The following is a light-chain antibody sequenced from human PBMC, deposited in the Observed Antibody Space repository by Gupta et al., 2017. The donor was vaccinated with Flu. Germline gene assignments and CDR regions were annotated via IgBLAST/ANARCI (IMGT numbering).Light chain of an antibody. Sequence: PATLYLSPGERATLYCRARKVVSSYLAWYQQKPGQAPMRLIYDASNRDNGIPDRFSGSGTGTDFTLTISSLEPEDFAVYYCQQRSNCPITFGQGTRMEIK. J-gene: IGKJ5*01. CDR1: KVVSSY. CDR3: QQRSNCPIT. CDR2: DAS. V-gene: IGKV3-11*01.